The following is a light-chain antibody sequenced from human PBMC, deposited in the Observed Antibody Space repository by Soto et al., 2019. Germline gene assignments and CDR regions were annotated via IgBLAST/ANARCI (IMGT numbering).Light chain of an antibody. V-gene: IGKV1-5*01. J-gene: IGKJ2*01. Sequence: DIQMTQSPSTLSASVGDRVTITCRASQSISSWLAWYQQKPGKAPKLLIYDASSLESGVPSRVSGSGSGTEFTLTFSSLQPDDFATYYCQQYNSYSLMGTFGQGTKLEIK. CDR2: DAS. CDR3: QQYNSYSLMGT. CDR1: QSISSW.